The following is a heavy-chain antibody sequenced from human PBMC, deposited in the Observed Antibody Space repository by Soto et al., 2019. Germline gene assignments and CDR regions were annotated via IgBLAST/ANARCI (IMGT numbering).Heavy chain of an antibody. CDR1: GGSISSSSYY. V-gene: IGHV4-39*01. CDR2: IYYSGST. CDR3: ARLGDSSGYVWAVGVPYYFDY. J-gene: IGHJ4*02. D-gene: IGHD3-22*01. Sequence: QLQLQESGPGLVKPSETLSLTCTVSGGSISSSSYYWGWIRQPPGKGLEWIGSIYYSGSTYYNPSLKSRVTISVDTSKNQFSLKLSSVTAADTAVYYCARLGDSSGYVWAVGVPYYFDYWGQGTLVTVSS.